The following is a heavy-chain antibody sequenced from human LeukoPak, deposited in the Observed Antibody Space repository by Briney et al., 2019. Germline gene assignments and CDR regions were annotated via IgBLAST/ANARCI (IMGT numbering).Heavy chain of an antibody. CDR1: GFTFSSYA. V-gene: IGHV3-23*01. CDR2: IGGSGGST. CDR3: AMHPRITMVRGIAD. D-gene: IGHD3-10*01. Sequence: GGFPRLSCAASGFTFSSYAMSWVRQAPGKGLEWVSAIGGSGGSTYYADSVKGRFTTSRDNSKNTLYLQMNSLRAEDTAVYYCAMHPRITMVRGIADWGQGTLVTVSS. J-gene: IGHJ4*02.